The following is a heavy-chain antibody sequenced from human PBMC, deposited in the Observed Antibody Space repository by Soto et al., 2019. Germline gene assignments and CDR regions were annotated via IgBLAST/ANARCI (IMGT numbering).Heavy chain of an antibody. CDR1: GFTFSSYA. CDR2: ISFSDGGT. CDR3: VKDDRILGRRYFDL. V-gene: IGHV3-23*01. J-gene: IGHJ2*01. Sequence: EEQLLESGGGLIQPGGSLRLACAASGFTFSSYAMTWVRQAPGKGLEWVSSISFSDGGTYYADSVKGRLPISRDNSKNTLFLHMNSLRVEDTAVYYCVKDDRILGRRYFDLWGRGTLVTVSS. D-gene: IGHD2-15*01.